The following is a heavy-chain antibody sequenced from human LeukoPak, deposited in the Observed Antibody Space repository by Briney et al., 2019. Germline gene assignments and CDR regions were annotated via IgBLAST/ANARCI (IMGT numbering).Heavy chain of an antibody. V-gene: IGHV4-59*01. CDR1: GGSISSYF. CDR2: FYNSGRT. J-gene: IGHJ4*02. D-gene: IGHD6-19*01. Sequence: SETLSLTCTVSGGSISSYFWTWIRQPPGKGLEWIGYFYNSGRTEYNPSLKSRVTISVDTSKKHFSLRLSSVTAADTGVYYCARGLEDSGWQPFYFDSWGQGSLVTVSS. CDR3: ARGLEDSGWQPFYFDS.